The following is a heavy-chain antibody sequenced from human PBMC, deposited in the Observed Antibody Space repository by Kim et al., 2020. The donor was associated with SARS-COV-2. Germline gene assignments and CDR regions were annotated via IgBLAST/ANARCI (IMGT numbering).Heavy chain of an antibody. V-gene: IGHV1-2*02. Sequence: AIKYETNFQGRVTMTEETSTETAYMELSRLRSDDTALYYCVRGNYYAFDNWGQGTLVTVSS. D-gene: IGHD3-16*01. CDR2: AI. CDR3: VRGNYYAFDN. J-gene: IGHJ4*02.